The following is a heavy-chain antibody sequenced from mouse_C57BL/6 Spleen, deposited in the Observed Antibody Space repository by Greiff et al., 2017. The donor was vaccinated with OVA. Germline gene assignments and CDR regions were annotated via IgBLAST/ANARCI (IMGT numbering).Heavy chain of an antibody. CDR2: INPNNGGT. D-gene: IGHD1-1*01. CDR3: AIITTVVEAYFDV. Sequence: VQLKESGPELVKPGASVKMSCKASGYTFTDYNMHWVKQSHGKSLEWIGYINPNNGGTSYNQKFKGKATLTVNKSSSTAYMELRSLTSEDSAVYYCAIITTVVEAYFDVWGTGTTVTVSS. J-gene: IGHJ1*03. CDR1: GYTFTDYN. V-gene: IGHV1-22*01.